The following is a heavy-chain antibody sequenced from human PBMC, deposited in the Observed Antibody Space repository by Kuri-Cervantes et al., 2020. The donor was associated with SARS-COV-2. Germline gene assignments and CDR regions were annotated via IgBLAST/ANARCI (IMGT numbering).Heavy chain of an antibody. CDR3: ARDSPFSQLGGLFHY. Sequence: ASVKVSCKASGGTFSSYAVTWVRQVPGQGLEWMGWINPNSGGTNYAQKFQGRVTMTRDTSISTAYMELSRLRSDDTAVYYCARDSPFSQLGGLFHYWGQGTLVTVSS. CDR2: INPNSGGT. D-gene: IGHD6-6*01. V-gene: IGHV1-2*02. J-gene: IGHJ4*02. CDR1: GGTFSSYA.